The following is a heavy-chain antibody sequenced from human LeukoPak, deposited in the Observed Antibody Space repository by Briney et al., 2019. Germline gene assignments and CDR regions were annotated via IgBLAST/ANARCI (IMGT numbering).Heavy chain of an antibody. V-gene: IGHV1-46*01. CDR3: AKDGIAVADDFDY. CDR1: GYTFTSYY. J-gene: IGHJ4*02. CDR2: INPSGGST. D-gene: IGHD6-19*01. Sequence: GASVKVSCKASGYTFTSYYIHWVRQAPGQGLEWMGIINPSGGSTSYAQKFQGRVTMTRDMSTSTVYMELSSLRSEDTAVYYCAKDGIAVADDFDYWGQGTLVTVSS.